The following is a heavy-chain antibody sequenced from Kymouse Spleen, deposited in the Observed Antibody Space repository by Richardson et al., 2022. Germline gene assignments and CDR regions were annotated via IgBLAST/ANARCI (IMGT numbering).Heavy chain of an antibody. CDR1: GFTFSSYG. J-gene: IGHJ6*02. CDR2: ISYDGSNK. D-gene: IGHD1-26*01. Sequence: QVQLVESGGGVVQPGRSLRLSCAASGFTFSSYGMHWVRQAPGKGLEWVAVISYDGSNKYYADSVKGRFTISRDNSKNTLYLQMNSLRAEDTAVYYCAKDQVGATNYYGMDVWGQGTTVTVSS. CDR3: AKDQVGATNYYGMDV. V-gene: IGHV3-30*18.